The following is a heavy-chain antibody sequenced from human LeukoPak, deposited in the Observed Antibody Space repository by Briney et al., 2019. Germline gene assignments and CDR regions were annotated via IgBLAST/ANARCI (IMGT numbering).Heavy chain of an antibody. CDR1: GITLSNYG. J-gene: IGHJ4*02. V-gene: IGHV3-23*01. CDR2: ISGSGGGT. Sequence: PGGSLRLSCAVSGITLSNYGMSWVRQPPGKGLEWVAGISGSGGGTNYADSVKGRFTISRDNAKNTLYLQMNSLRAEDTAVYFCAKRGVVIRVILVGFHKEAYYFDSWGQGALVTVSS. CDR3: AKRGVVIRVILVGFHKEAYYFDS. D-gene: IGHD3-10*01.